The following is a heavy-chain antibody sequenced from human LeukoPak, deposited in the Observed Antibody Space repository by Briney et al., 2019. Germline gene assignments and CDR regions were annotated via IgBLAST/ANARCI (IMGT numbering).Heavy chain of an antibody. Sequence: GGPLTPSCAASGFTFSSYEMNWVRQAPGKGLEWVSHISGSGTTIYYADSVRGRFTISRDNAKNSLYLQMNSLRAEDTAVYYCARGVAAAGTRWFDPWGQGTLVTVSS. CDR1: GFTFSSYE. V-gene: IGHV3-48*03. CDR2: ISGSGTTI. CDR3: ARGVAAAGTRWFDP. J-gene: IGHJ5*02. D-gene: IGHD6-13*01.